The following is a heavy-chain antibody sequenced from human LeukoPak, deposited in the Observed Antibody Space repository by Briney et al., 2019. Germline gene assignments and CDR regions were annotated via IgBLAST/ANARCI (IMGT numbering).Heavy chain of an antibody. D-gene: IGHD6-6*01. Sequence: PSETLSLTCAVYGGSFSGYYWSWIRQPPGKGLEWIGEINHSGSTNYNPSLKSRVTISVDTSKNQFSLKLSSVTAADTAVYYCAPARATNYYYYYYMDVWGKGTTVTVSS. CDR2: INHSGST. CDR3: APARATNYYYYYYMDV. J-gene: IGHJ6*03. CDR1: GGSFSGYY. V-gene: IGHV4-34*01.